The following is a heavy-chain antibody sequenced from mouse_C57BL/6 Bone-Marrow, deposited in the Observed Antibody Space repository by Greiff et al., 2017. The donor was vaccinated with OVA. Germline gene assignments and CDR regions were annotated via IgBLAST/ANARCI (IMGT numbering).Heavy chain of an antibody. CDR3: ASEVDY. Sequence: QVQLQQPGAELVKPGASVKLSCKASGYTFTSYWMQWVKQRPGQGLEWIGEINPSDSYTNYNQKFKGQATLTVDTSSSTAYMQLSSLTSEDSAVYYCASEVDYWGQGTSVTVSS. CDR2: INPSDSYT. J-gene: IGHJ4*01. CDR1: GYTFTSYW. V-gene: IGHV1-50*01.